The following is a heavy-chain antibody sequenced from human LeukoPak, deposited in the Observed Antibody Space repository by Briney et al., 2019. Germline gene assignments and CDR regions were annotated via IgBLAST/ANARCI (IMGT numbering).Heavy chain of an antibody. CDR3: VRDFSLTRLERPFDY. CDR2: IKRDGSEK. Sequence: GGSLRLSCAASGFTFSTYWMTWVRQAPGKGLEWVGNIKRDGSEKYYVDSVKGRFTISRDDAKNSLYLQMNSLRAEDTAVYYCVRDFSLTRLERPFDYWGQGTLATVSS. D-gene: IGHD1-1*01. J-gene: IGHJ4*02. V-gene: IGHV3-7*05. CDR1: GFTFSTYW.